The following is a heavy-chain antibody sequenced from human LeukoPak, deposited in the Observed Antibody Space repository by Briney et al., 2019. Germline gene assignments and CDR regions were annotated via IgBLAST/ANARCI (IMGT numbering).Heavy chain of an antibody. CDR2: INHSGST. Sequence: PSETLSLTCAVYGGSFSGYYWSWIRQPPGKGLEWIGEINHSGSTNYNPSLKSRVTISVDTSKNQFSLKLSSVTAADTAVYYCARGPLEYYYDSSGYRLDYWGQGTLVTASS. CDR3: ARGPLEYYYDSSGYRLDY. D-gene: IGHD3-22*01. J-gene: IGHJ4*02. V-gene: IGHV4-34*01. CDR1: GGSFSGYY.